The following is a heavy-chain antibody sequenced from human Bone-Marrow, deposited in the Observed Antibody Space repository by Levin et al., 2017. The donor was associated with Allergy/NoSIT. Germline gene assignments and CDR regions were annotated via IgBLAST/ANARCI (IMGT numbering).Heavy chain of an antibody. CDR3: ARAAYYEFVWGSFRFFDH. D-gene: IGHD3-16*02. V-gene: IGHV4-30-4*01. CDR2: IYYSGST. CDR1: GGSLTNGDYY. Sequence: LSQTLSLTCAVSGGSLTNGDYYWSWIRQSPGKGLEWIGYIYYSGSTYYNPSLKSRVLISIDTSENQFSLKLKSVTAADTAVYFCARAAYYEFVWGSFRFFDHWGQGSLVTVSS. J-gene: IGHJ4*02.